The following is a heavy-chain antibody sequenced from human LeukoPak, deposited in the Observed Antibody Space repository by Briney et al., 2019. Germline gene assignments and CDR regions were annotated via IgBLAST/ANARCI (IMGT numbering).Heavy chain of an antibody. CDR2: IYYSGST. CDR3: ARIVVVPAAIGFYYYMDV. V-gene: IGHV4-39*07. J-gene: IGHJ6*03. Sequence: SETLSLTCTVSGGSISSNSYYWGWIRQPPGKGLEWIGSIYYSGSTYYNPSLKSRVTMSVDTSKNQFSLKLSSVTAADTAVYYCARIVVVPAAIGFYYYMDVWGKGTTVTISS. D-gene: IGHD2-2*02. CDR1: GGSISSNSYY.